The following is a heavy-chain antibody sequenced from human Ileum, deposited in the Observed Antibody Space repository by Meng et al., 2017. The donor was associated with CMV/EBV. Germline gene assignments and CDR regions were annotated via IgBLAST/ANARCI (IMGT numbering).Heavy chain of an antibody. J-gene: IGHJ5*02. V-gene: IGHV1-2*02. CDR3: ARERRASLGFDP. CDR1: GYTFPGYY. CDR2: INPNSGGT. Sequence: CKASGYTFPGYYMHWVRQAPGQGLEWMGWINPNSGGTNYAQKFQGRVTMTRDTSISTAYMELSRLRSDDTAVYYCARERRASLGFDPWGQGTLVTVSS.